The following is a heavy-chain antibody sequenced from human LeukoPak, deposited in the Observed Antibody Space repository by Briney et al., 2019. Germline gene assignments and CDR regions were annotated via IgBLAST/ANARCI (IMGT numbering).Heavy chain of an antibody. Sequence: SETLSLTCAIYGGSFSGYYWSWIRQLPGKGLEWIGEINHSGSTNYNPSLKSRVTISVDTSKNQFSLKLSSVTAADTAVYYCARGPLYYWGQGTLVTVSS. V-gene: IGHV4-34*01. CDR2: INHSGST. J-gene: IGHJ4*02. CDR3: ARGPLYY. CDR1: GGSFSGYY.